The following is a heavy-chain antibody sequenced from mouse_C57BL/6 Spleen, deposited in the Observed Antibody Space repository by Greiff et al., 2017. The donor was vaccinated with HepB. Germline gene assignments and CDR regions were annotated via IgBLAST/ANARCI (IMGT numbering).Heavy chain of an antibody. V-gene: IGHV5-6*01. CDR1: GFTFSSYG. D-gene: IGHD2-4*01. Sequence: EVQGVESGGDLVKPGGSLKLSCAASGFTFSSYGVSWVRQTPDKRLEWVATISSGGSYTYYPDSVKGRFTISRDNAKNTLYLQMSSLKSEDTAMYYCARRGYDYDGGFAYWGQGTLVTVSA. CDR3: ARRGYDYDGGFAY. CDR2: ISSGGSYT. J-gene: IGHJ3*01.